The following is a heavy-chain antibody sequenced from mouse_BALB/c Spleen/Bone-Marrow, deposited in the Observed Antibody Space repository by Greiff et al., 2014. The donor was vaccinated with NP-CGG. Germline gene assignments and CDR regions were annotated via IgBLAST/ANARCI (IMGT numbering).Heavy chain of an antibody. J-gene: IGHJ4*01. D-gene: IGHD2-3*01. CDR1: GYTFTSYW. V-gene: IGHV1-69*02. CDR3: ARALGDGYCYATDY. Sequence: VKLVESGAELVKPGAPVKLSCKASGYTFTSYWMNWVKQRPGRGLEWIGRIDPSDSETHYNQKFKDKATLTVDKSSSTAYIQLSSLTSEDSAVYYCARALGDGYCYATDYWGQGTSVTVSS. CDR2: IDPSDSET.